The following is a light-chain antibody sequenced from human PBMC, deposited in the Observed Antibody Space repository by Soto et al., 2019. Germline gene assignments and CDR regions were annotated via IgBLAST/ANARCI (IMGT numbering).Light chain of an antibody. CDR2: QTS. CDR3: QQDNSYWT. CDR1: QTILNS. J-gene: IGKJ1*01. V-gene: IGKV1-5*03. Sequence: IPMTQSPSALSASVGDTVTITCRASQTILNSLSWYQHKTGQAPKRLIYQTSTLESRVPSRFSGSRAGTEFTLTISSLQPDDSATYYCQQDNSYWTFGQGTKVEIK.